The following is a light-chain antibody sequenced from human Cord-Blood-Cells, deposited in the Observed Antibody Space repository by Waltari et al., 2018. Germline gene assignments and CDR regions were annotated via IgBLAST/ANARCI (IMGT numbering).Light chain of an antibody. Sequence: DIQMTQSPSTLSASVGVRVTITCRASQSISSWLAWYQQKPGKAPKLLIYKASSLESGVPSRFSGSGSGTEFTLTISSLQPDDFATYYCQQYNSPTFGQGTKLEIK. CDR2: KAS. CDR1: QSISSW. V-gene: IGKV1-5*03. CDR3: QQYNSPT. J-gene: IGKJ2*01.